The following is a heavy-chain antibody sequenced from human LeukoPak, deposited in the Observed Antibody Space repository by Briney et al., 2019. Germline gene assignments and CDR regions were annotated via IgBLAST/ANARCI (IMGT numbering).Heavy chain of an antibody. CDR1: GFTFSSYG. V-gene: IGHV3-33*01. D-gene: IGHD4-23*01. J-gene: IGHJ6*02. CDR2: IWYDGSNK. Sequence: GASLRLSCAASGFTFSSYGMHWVRQPPGKGLERVAVIWYDGSNKYCADSVKGRFTISRDNSKNTLYLQMNSLRADDTAVYYCARGPYYGGPGDYYYGMDVWGQGTTVTVSS. CDR3: ARGPYYGGPGDYYYGMDV.